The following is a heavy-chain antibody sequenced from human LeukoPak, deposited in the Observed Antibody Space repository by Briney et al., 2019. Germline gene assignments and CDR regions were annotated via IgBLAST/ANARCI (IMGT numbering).Heavy chain of an antibody. D-gene: IGHD1-26*01. V-gene: IGHV4-61*05. CDR2: IQHSGST. Sequence: PSETLSLTCTVSGGSISSSSYYWGWIRQPPGKGLEYIGYIQHSGSTNYNPSLKSRVTMSIDTSKNQFSLKLSSVTAADTAVYYCARLIVGATDFDYWGQGTLVTVSS. CDR1: GGSISSSSYY. J-gene: IGHJ4*02. CDR3: ARLIVGATDFDY.